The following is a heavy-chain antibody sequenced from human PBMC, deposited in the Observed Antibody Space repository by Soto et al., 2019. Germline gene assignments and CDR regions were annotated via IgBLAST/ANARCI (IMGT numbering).Heavy chain of an antibody. J-gene: IGHJ6*02. D-gene: IGHD6-13*01. CDR3: ARLYSSSWPYQGLDV. V-gene: IGHV1-8*01. CDR1: GYTFTSYD. Sequence: ASVKVSCKASGYTFTSYDINWVRQATGQGLEWMGWMNPNSGNTGYAQKLQGRVTMTRNTSISTAYMELSSLRSEDTAVYYCARLYSSSWPYQGLDVWGQGNTVTVSS. CDR2: MNPNSGNT.